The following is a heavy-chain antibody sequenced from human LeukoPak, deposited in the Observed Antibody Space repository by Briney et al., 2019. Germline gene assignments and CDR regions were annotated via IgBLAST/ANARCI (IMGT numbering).Heavy chain of an antibody. V-gene: IGHV1-58*02. CDR2: IVVGSGNT. CDR1: GFTFTSSA. J-gene: IGHJ3*02. CDR3: AADMAPYRNAEDAFDI. D-gene: IGHD1-14*01. Sequence: GASVKVSCKASGFTFTSSAMQWVRQARGQRLEWIGWIVVGSGNTNYAQKFQERVTITRDMSTSTAYMELSSLRYEDTAVYYCAADMAPYRNAEDAFDIWGQGTMVTVSS.